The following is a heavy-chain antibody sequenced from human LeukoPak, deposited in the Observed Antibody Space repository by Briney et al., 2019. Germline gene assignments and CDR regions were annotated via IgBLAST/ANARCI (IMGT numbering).Heavy chain of an antibody. V-gene: IGHV1-69*05. J-gene: IGHJ4*02. D-gene: IGHD6-13*01. CDR3: ARGFRGYSSSWYLFDY. CDR2: IIPILGTA. CDR1: GGTFSSYA. Sequence: SVKVSCKASGGTFSSYAISWVRQAPGQGLEWMGGIIPILGTANYAQKFQGRVTITTDESTSTAYMELSSLRSEDTAVYYCARGFRGYSSSWYLFDYWGQGTLVTVSS.